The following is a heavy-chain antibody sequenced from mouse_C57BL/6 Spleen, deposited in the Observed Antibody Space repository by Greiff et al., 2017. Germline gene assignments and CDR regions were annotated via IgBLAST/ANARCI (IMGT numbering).Heavy chain of an antibody. CDR3: VRHENYYYAMDY. Sequence: DVKLVESGGGLVQPKGSLKLSCAASGFSFNTYAMNWVRQAPGKGLEWVARIRSKSNNYATYYADSVKDRFTISRDDSESMLYLQMNNLKTEDTAMYYCVRHENYYYAMDYWGQGTSVTVSS. CDR2: IRSKSNNYAT. J-gene: IGHJ4*01. CDR1: GFSFNTYA. V-gene: IGHV10-1*01.